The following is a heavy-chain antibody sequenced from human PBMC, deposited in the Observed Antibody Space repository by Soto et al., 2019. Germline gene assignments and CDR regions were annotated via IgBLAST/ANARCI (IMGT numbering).Heavy chain of an antibody. J-gene: IGHJ4*02. CDR2: IYRDGYT. CDR1: GFTVSSNY. V-gene: IGHV3-66*04. D-gene: IGHD3-10*01. Sequence: EVQLVECGGDLVQPGGSLRLSCAASGFTVSSNYMTWVRQAPGKGLEWVSVIYRDGYTYYADSVKGRFTISRDNSKNTLYLQMNTLRAEDTAVYYCGRLFGSGHGPFDYWGQGTLVTVSS. CDR3: GRLFGSGHGPFDY.